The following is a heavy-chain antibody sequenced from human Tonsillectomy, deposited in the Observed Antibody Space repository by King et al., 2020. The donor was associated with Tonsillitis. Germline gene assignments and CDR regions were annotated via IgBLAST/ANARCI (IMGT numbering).Heavy chain of an antibody. CDR3: ARNLVVGGTDAFDI. J-gene: IGHJ3*02. CDR1: GGSVSRGSYY. V-gene: IGHV4-61*01. CDR2: IYHSGST. D-gene: IGHD1-26*01. Sequence: VQLQESGPGLVKSSETLSLTCTVSGGSVSRGSYYWSWIRQPPGKGLEWIGYIYHSGSTNYNPSLKSRVTILADKSKNQFSLRLSSVTAADTAVYYCARNLVVGGTDAFDIWGHGTMGTISS.